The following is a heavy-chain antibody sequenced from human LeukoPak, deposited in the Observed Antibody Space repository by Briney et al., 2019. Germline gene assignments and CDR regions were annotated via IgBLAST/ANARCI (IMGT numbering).Heavy chain of an antibody. CDR2: VSTYNGDT. Sequence: ASVKVSCKASGYTFTDFGFIWVRQAPGQGLEWMGWVSTYNGDTDYAKKFQDRVTMTTESSTQTTFMELRNLRSDDTAVYYYARAESMALYFLYWGQGTLVSVSS. CDR1: GYTFTDFG. D-gene: IGHD1-14*01. CDR3: ARAESMALYFLY. J-gene: IGHJ1*01. V-gene: IGHV1-18*01.